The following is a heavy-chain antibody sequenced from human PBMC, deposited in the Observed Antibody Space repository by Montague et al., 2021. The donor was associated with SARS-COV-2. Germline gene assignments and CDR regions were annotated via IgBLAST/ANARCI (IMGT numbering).Heavy chain of an antibody. D-gene: IGHD3-3*01. CDR3: ARASGKKTIFGVDISYFDY. CDR2: IYYSGST. J-gene: IGHJ4*03. V-gene: IGHV4-31*03. CDR1: GGSTSSGGYY. Sequence: TLSLTCTVSGGSTSSGGYYWSWIRQHPGKGLEWIGYIYYSGSTYYNPSLKSRVTISVDTSKNQFSLKLSSVTAADTAVYYCARASGKKTIFGVDISYFDYWGQGTMVTVSS.